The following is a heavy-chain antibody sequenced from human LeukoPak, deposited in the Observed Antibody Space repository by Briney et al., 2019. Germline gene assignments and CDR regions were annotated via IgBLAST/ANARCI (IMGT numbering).Heavy chain of an antibody. CDR1: GFTFSSDA. CDR2: ISGSGGST. J-gene: IGHJ4*02. V-gene: IGHV3-23*01. D-gene: IGHD1-1*01. CDR3: AKGMVTTEDYFDY. Sequence: GGSLRLSCAASGFTFSSDAMSWVRQAPGKGLEWVSAISGSGGSTYYADSVKGRFTIARDNSKDTLYLQMNSLRAEDTAVYYCAKGMVTTEDYFDYWGQGTLVTVSS.